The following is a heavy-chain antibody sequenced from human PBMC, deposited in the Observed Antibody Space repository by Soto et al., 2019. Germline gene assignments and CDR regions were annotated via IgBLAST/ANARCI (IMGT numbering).Heavy chain of an antibody. J-gene: IGHJ4*02. V-gene: IGHV3-30-3*01. CDR1: GFTFSSYA. D-gene: IGHD6-13*01. CDR3: AREGDYSSFDY. CDR2: ISYDGSNK. Sequence: GESLKISCAASGFTFSSYAMHWVRQAPGKGLEWVAVISYDGSNKYYADSVKGRFTISRDNSKNTLYLQMNSLRAEDTAVYYCAREGDYSSFDYWGQGTLVTVSS.